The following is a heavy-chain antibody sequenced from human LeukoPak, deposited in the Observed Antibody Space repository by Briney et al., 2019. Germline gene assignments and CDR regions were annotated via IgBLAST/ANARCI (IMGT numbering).Heavy chain of an antibody. J-gene: IGHJ4*02. Sequence: GGSLRLSCAASEFTFSAYWMHWVRQVPGKGLVWVSRINGDGSSTSYADSVKGRFTISRDNAKNMLYLQMNSLRAEDTAVYYCAKDRWRSGGSGGGDYWGQGTLVTVSS. CDR3: AKDRWRSGGSGGGDY. CDR2: INGDGSST. D-gene: IGHD2-15*01. V-gene: IGHV3-74*01. CDR1: EFTFSAYW.